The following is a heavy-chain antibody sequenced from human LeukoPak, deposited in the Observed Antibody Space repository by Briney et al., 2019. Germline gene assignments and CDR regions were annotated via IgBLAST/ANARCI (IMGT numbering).Heavy chain of an antibody. D-gene: IGHD1-14*01. V-gene: IGHV3-53*01. CDR2: LYSDGNT. CDR3: ARGVEPLAANTLAY. Sequence: GGSLRLSCAASGFTVITNDMTWVRQAPGKGLECVSVLYSDGNTKYAGSVQGRFTISRDNSKNTLYLEMNSLSPDDTAVYYCARGVEPLAANTLAYWGQGTLVTVSS. J-gene: IGHJ4*02. CDR1: GFTVITND.